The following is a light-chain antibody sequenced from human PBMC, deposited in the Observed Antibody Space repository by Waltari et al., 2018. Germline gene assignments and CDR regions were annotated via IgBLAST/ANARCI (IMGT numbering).Light chain of an antibody. CDR3: QQYNNWPPLT. Sequence: EIVMTQSPATLSVSPGESATLPCRASQGVYSHLAWYQQKPGQAPRLLIHGASTRATGIPARFRGSGSGTDFTLIIDSLESEDFAVYYCQQYNNWPPLTFGGGTKVEIK. V-gene: IGKV3-15*01. J-gene: IGKJ4*01. CDR2: GAS. CDR1: QGVYSH.